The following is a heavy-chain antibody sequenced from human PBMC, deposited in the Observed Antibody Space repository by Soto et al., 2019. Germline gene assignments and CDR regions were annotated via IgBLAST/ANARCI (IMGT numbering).Heavy chain of an antibody. Sequence: ASVKVSCRASGYTFTTYDSNWVRQATGQGLEWMGWMDPSSGRAGYAQKFQGRVIMTRNTSINTAYLELSSLRSEDTAVYYCTRGPGKYPRGFYPTDCGQVAQVTVCS. CDR2: MDPSSGRA. J-gene: IGHJ4*02. D-gene: IGHD3-22*01. CDR1: GYTFTTYD. CDR3: TRGPGKYPRGFYPTD. V-gene: IGHV1-8*01.